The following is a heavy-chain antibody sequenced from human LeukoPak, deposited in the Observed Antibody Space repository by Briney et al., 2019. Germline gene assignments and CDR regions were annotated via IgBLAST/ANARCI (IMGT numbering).Heavy chain of an antibody. Sequence: GASVKVSCKASGYTFSGYYIFWVRRAPGQGLEWMGWINPNSGGTNYAQEFQGRVTMTRDTSITTAYMELSTLRSDDTAVYYCALIGDHAWFDSWGQGTLVTVSS. V-gene: IGHV1-2*02. CDR2: INPNSGGT. CDR3: ALIGDHAWFDS. CDR1: GYTFSGYY. J-gene: IGHJ5*01. D-gene: IGHD3-10*01.